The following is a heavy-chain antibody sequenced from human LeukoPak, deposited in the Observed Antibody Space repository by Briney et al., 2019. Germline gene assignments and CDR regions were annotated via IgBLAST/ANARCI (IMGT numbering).Heavy chain of an antibody. D-gene: IGHD6-19*01. Sequence: ASVKVSCKASGYTFTSYGISWVRQAPGQGLEWMGWISAYNGNTNYAQKLQGRVTMTTDTSTSTAYMELRSLRSDDTAVYYCAGPQHSSSGWSKHDAFDIWGRGTMVTVSS. V-gene: IGHV1-18*01. CDR3: AGPQHSSSGWSKHDAFDI. CDR2: ISAYNGNT. J-gene: IGHJ3*02. CDR1: GYTFTSYG.